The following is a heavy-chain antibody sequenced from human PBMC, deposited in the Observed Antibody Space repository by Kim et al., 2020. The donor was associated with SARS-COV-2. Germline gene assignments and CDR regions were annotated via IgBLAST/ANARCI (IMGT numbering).Heavy chain of an antibody. V-gene: IGHV4-38-2*02. CDR3: TTGLQSDFYSYGMDV. Sequence: SETLSLTCTVSGYSISSGYYWGGVRQSPGKGLEWIASIYQSGSTYYNPSFRSRVTISVDTSRKQFSLKVRSVTAADTAMYYCTTGLQSDFYSYGMDVSG. CDR1: GYSISSGYY. J-gene: IGHJ6*02. CDR2: IYQSGST. D-gene: IGHD2-21*02.